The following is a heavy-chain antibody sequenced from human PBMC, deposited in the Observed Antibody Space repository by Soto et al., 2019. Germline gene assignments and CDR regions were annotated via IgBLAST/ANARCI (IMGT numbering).Heavy chain of an antibody. V-gene: IGHV3-15*01. CDR3: TTELDELVVVPLGYYGMDV. Sequence: GGSLRLSCAASGFTFSNAWMSWVRQAPGKGMEWVGRIKSKTDGGTTDYAAPVKGRFTISRDDSKNTLYLQMNSLKTEDTAVYYCTTELDELVVVPLGYYGMDVWGQGTTVTVSS. J-gene: IGHJ6*02. D-gene: IGHD3-22*01. CDR1: GFTFSNAW. CDR2: IKSKTDGGTT.